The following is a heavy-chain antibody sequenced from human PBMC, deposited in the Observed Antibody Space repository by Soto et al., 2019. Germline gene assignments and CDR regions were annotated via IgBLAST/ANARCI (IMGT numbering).Heavy chain of an antibody. CDR2: TYYKSKWNN. CDR1: GASVSSNIAA. V-gene: IGHV6-1*01. CDR3: TGINWFRGMDV. J-gene: IGHJ6*01. Sequence: SQTRSVTCAISGASVSSNIAAWNCIRQSPSRGLEWLGRTYYKSKWNNDYALSVKSRITINPDTSKNQFSLHLYSVTPEDTAVYYCTGINWFRGMDVWGQGTTVTVSS. D-gene: IGHD3-10*01.